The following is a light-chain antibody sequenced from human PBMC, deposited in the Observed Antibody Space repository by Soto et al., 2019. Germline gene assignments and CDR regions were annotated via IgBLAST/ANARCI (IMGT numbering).Light chain of an antibody. V-gene: IGKV1-9*01. J-gene: IGKJ5*01. CDR1: QGIGTY. CDR3: QQLNTWPII. Sequence: DMLLTQSPFFLSASVGDRVSITCRASQGIGTYLAWYQHKAGKAPELLIYAASTLQSGVPSRFSGSGSGTEFTLTISSLQPEDFATYYCQQLNTWPIIFGQGTRLEIK. CDR2: AAS.